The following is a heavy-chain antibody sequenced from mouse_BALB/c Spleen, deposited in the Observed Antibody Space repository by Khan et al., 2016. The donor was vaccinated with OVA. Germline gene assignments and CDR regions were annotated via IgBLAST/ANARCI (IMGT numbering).Heavy chain of an antibody. J-gene: IGHJ4*01. CDR1: GFSLSRYS. CDR3: ARKKYGNYVSLDY. CDR2: IWSGGST. V-gene: IGHV2-6-4*01. D-gene: IGHD2-10*02. Sequence: QVQLKESGPGLVAPSQSLSITCTVSGFSLSRYSVHWVRQPPGTGLEWLGMIWSGGSTDYNSALESRLSISKDNSKSQVFLKMNSLQTDDTAMYYCARKKYGNYVSLDYWGQGTSVTVSS.